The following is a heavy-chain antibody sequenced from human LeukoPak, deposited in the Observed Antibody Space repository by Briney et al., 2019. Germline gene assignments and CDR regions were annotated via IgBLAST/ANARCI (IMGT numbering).Heavy chain of an antibody. V-gene: IGHV1-46*01. CDR1: GYTFTSYY. D-gene: IGHD3-3*01. Sequence: ASVKVSCKASGYTFTSYYMHWVRQAPGQGLEWMGIINPSGGSTSYAQKFQGRVTMTRDTSTSTVYMELSSLRSEDTAVYYCASTPTTGFWSGPNNWFDPWGQGTLVTVSS. CDR2: INPSGGST. CDR3: ASTPTTGFWSGPNNWFDP. J-gene: IGHJ5*02.